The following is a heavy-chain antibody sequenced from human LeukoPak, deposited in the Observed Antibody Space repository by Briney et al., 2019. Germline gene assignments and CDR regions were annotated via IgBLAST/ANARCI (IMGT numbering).Heavy chain of an antibody. V-gene: IGHV1-18*01. D-gene: IGHD1-26*01. CDR1: GYTFTSYG. CDR2: ISAYNGKT. CDR3: AREWELLFDY. Sequence: ASVKVSCKGSGYTFTSYGISWMGQARGRGREGMGWISAYNGKTNYVQKLQGRVTMTTETYMKKAYMELRSLRSDDSAVYYCAREWELLFDYWGQGTLVTVSS. J-gene: IGHJ4*02.